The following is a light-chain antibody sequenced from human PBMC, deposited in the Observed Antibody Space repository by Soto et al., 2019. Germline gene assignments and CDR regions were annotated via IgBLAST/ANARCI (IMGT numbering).Light chain of an antibody. Sequence: EIVLTQSPATLSLSPGERATLSCRASQSISGYLAWYQHRPGRAPRLLIYDASNRATGIPDRFSGRGSGTDFTLTISSLEPKDFAVYYCQQRASWPLTFGGGTALE. V-gene: IGKV3-11*01. CDR3: QQRASWPLT. CDR2: DAS. J-gene: IGKJ4*01. CDR1: QSISGY.